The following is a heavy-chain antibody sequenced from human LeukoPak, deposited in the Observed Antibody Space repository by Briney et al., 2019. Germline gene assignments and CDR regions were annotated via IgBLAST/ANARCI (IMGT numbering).Heavy chain of an antibody. V-gene: IGHV3-48*03. J-gene: IGHJ4*02. CDR1: GFTFSTYE. CDR3: ARDRGTDWLDY. CDR2: ISSSGSTI. Sequence: PGGSLRLSCAASGFTFSTYEMNWVRQAPGKGLGWVSFISSSGSTIYYADSVKGRFTISRDNAKYSLYLQMNSLRAEDTAVYYCARDRGTDWLDYWGQGTLVTVSS. D-gene: IGHD3-9*01.